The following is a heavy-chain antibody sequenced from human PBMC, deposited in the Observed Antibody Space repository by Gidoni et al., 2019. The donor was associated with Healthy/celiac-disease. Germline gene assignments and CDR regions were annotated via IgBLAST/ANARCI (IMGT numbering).Heavy chain of an antibody. D-gene: IGHD2-15*01. V-gene: IGHV3-21*01. CDR2: ISSSSSYI. Sequence: EVQLVESGGGLVKPGGSLRLSCAASGFTFSSYSMHWVRQAPGKGLEWVSSISSSSSYIYYADSVKGRFTISRDNAKNSLYLQMNSLRAEDTAVYYCARGTDIVVVVAATAEGPGMDVWGQGTTVTVSS. CDR3: ARGTDIVVVVAATAEGPGMDV. J-gene: IGHJ6*02. CDR1: GFTFSSYS.